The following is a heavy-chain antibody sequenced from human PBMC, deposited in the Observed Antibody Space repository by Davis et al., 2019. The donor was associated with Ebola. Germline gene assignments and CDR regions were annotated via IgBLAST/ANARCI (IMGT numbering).Heavy chain of an antibody. CDR2: ITSRSYGGAT. CDR1: GLPFINAW. CDR3: TTDLQGIAGTGADF. Sequence: PGGSLRLSCAASGLPFINAWMTWVRQAPGKGLEWVGRITSRSYGGATDYIAPVKGGFIISRDDSMNMVYLQMNSLKPEDTAVYYCTTDLQGIAGTGADFWGQGTLVTVSS. D-gene: IGHD6-13*01. V-gene: IGHV3-15*01. J-gene: IGHJ4*02.